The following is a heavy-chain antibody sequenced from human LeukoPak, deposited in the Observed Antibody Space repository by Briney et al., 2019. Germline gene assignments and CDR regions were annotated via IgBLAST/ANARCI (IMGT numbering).Heavy chain of an antibody. V-gene: IGHV3-74*01. CDR1: GFTFSNNW. CDR2: INRDGSST. J-gene: IGHJ4*02. D-gene: IGHD2-2*01. Sequence: GGSLRLSCAASGFTFSNNWMHWVRHAPGKGLVWVSRINRDGSSTNYADSVKGRFTISRDNAKNTLYLQMISLRAEDTAVYYCARDYCSSTTCYPDYWGQGTLVTVSS. CDR3: ARDYCSSTTCYPDY.